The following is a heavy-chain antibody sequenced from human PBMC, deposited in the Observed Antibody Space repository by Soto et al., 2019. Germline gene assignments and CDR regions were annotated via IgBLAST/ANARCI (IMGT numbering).Heavy chain of an antibody. CDR2: ISYDGSNK. Sequence: GGSLRLSCAASGFTFSSYAMHWVRQAPGKGLEWVAVISYDGSNKYYADSVKGRFTISRDNSKNTLYLQMNSLRAEDTAVYYCARDTYYDFWSGYYTAYYYGMDVWGQGTTVTVSS. CDR1: GFTFSSYA. D-gene: IGHD3-3*01. V-gene: IGHV3-30-3*01. CDR3: ARDTYYDFWSGYYTAYYYGMDV. J-gene: IGHJ6*02.